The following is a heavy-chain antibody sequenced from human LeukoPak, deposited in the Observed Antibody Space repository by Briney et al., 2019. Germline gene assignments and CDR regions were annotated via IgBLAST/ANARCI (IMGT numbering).Heavy chain of an antibody. D-gene: IGHD2-8*01. V-gene: IGHV1-18*01. Sequence: ASVKVSCKASDYTFTNYGITWVRQAPGQGLEWLGWTSTYNGNTNYAQKFQGRVTMTTDTSTSTAYMELRSLTSDDTAVYYCARVAGDTNTDTFDIWGQGTMVSVSS. CDR2: TSTYNGNT. CDR1: DYTFTNYG. J-gene: IGHJ3*02. CDR3: ARVAGDTNTDTFDI.